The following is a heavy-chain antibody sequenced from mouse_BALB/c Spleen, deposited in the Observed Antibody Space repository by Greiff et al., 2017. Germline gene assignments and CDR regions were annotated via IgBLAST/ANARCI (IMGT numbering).Heavy chain of an antibody. V-gene: IGHV5-4*02. D-gene: IGHD2-4*01. J-gene: IGHJ3*01. CDR2: ISDGGSYT. Sequence: EVNLVESGGGLVKPGGSLKLSCAASGFTFSDYYMYWVRQTPEKRLEWVATISDGGSYTYYPDSVKGRFTISRDNAKNNLYLQMSSLKSEDTAMYYCARDYDYDSAWFAYWGQGTLVTVSA. CDR1: GFTFSDYY. CDR3: ARDYDYDSAWFAY.